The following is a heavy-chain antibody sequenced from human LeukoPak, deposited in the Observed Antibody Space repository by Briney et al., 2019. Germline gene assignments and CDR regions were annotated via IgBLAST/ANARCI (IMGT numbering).Heavy chain of an antibody. CDR3: AKDPREAAYYFEY. J-gene: IGHJ4*02. CDR1: GFTFRNFA. D-gene: IGHD2-15*01. CDR2: ISASGGNT. V-gene: IGHV3-23*01. Sequence: PGGSLRLSCAASGFTFRNFAMHWVRQAPGNGLEWVSTISASGGNTYYADSVKGRFTISRDTSKDTLYLQMNSLRAEDTAVYYCAKDPREAAYYFEYWGQGTLVTVSS.